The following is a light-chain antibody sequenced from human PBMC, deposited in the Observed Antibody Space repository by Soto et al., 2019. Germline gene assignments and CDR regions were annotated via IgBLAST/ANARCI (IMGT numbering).Light chain of an antibody. J-gene: IGKJ1*01. CDR1: QSISTY. Sequence: IQLTQSPSSLSASVGDRITITCRASQSISTYLNWYQQKPGEAPTLLVYDSSTLQSGVPSRFSGSAFGAEFTLTVSSLQPEDFATYYCQQSYSNPTWTFGQGTKVDIK. CDR3: QQSYSNPTWT. V-gene: IGKV1-39*01. CDR2: DSS.